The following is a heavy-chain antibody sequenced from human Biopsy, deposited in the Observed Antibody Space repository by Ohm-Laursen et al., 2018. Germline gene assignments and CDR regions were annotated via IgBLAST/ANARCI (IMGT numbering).Heavy chain of an antibody. CDR1: GYTFSNYG. CDR3: ARDETGSSVFGPYYYGMDV. CDR2: INPTGGTT. J-gene: IGHJ6*02. V-gene: IGHV1-46*01. D-gene: IGHD3-9*01. Sequence: GSSVKVSCKTSGYTFSNYGINWVRQAPGQGLEWMGIINPTGGTTSYAEKFQGRVTLTRDTSTDTVYLELNSLIYEDTALYYCARDETGSSVFGPYYYGMDVWGQGTTVTVSS.